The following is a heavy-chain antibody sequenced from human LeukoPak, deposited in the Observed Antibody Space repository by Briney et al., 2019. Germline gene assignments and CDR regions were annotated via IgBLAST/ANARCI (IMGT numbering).Heavy chain of an antibody. J-gene: IGHJ4*02. Sequence: GGSLRLSCAASGFTFSSYSMNWVRQAPGKGLEWVSSISGSSSYIYYADSVKGRFTISRDNAKNSLYLQMNSLRAEDTAVYYCARDAYCGGDCQSFDYWGQGTLVTVSS. CDR3: ARDAYCGGDCQSFDY. V-gene: IGHV3-21*01. D-gene: IGHD2-21*01. CDR1: GFTFSSYS. CDR2: ISGSSSYI.